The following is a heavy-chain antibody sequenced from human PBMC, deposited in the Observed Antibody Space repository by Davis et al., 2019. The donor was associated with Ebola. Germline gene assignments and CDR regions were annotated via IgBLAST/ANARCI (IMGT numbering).Heavy chain of an antibody. D-gene: IGHD2-21*02. J-gene: IGHJ4*02. Sequence: SVTVSCKASGGTFSSYTISWVRQAPGQGLEWMGRIIPILGIANYAQKFQGRVTITADKSTNTAYMELSSLRSEDTAVYYCARGPSVATAHYFDYWGQGTLVTVSS. CDR1: GGTFSSYT. CDR3: ARGPSVATAHYFDY. V-gene: IGHV1-69*02. CDR2: IIPILGIA.